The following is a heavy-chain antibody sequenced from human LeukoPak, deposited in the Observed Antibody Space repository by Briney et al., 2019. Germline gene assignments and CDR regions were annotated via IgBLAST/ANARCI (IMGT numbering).Heavy chain of an antibody. CDR1: GGSLSSSSYY. Sequence: PSETLSLTCTVSGGSLSSSSYYWGWIRQPPGKGREWIGSLDYSGSTYYNPSLQSRVTRSVDTSKNQFSLRLSSVTAADTAVYYCARSQDYYEIDYWGQGSLVTVSS. CDR3: ARSQDYYEIDY. J-gene: IGHJ4*02. CDR2: LDYSGST. V-gene: IGHV4-39*01. D-gene: IGHD3-16*01.